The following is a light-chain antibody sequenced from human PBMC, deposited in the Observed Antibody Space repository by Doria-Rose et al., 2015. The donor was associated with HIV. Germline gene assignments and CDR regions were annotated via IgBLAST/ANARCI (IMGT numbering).Light chain of an antibody. J-gene: IGKJ4*01. V-gene: IGKV3-20*01. CDR3: QQYDSAPLT. CDR2: GAS. CDR1: RSLSNNC. Sequence: TQSPGTLSLSPGERAPLPCGACRSLSNNCLPWYLQKPGGAPRLLIYGASSRAIGIPDRFSGSGSGTDFTLTISRLEPEDFAVYYCQQYDSAPLTFGGGTKVEIK.